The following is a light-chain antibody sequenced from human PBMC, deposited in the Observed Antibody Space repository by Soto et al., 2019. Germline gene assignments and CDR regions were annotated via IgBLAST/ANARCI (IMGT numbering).Light chain of an antibody. V-gene: IGKV3-20*01. CDR1: QSVRSTH. J-gene: IGKJ1*01. CDR3: HQYGSSPTT. Sequence: EIVLTQSPGTLSLSPGERATLSCRASQSVRSTHLAWYQLKPGQAPRLLIYGTSIRATGVPDRFSGSGSGTDFSLTISRLEPEDFAVYYCHQYGSSPTTLGQGTKVDI. CDR2: GTS.